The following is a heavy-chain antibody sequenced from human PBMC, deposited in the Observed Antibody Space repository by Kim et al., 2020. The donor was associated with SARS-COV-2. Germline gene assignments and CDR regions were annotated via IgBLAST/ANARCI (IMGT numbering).Heavy chain of an antibody. V-gene: IGHV3-30*18. Sequence: GGSLRLSCAASGFTFSSYGMHWVRQAPGKGLEWVAVISYDGSNKYYADSVKGRFTISRDNSKNTLYLQMNSLRAEDTAVYYCAKAQQLVRHWFDPWGQGTLVTVSS. CDR1: GFTFSSYG. CDR3: AKAQQLVRHWFDP. D-gene: IGHD6-13*01. CDR2: ISYDGSNK. J-gene: IGHJ5*02.